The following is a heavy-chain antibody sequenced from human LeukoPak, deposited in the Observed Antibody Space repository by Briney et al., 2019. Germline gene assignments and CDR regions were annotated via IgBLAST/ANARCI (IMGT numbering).Heavy chain of an antibody. CDR1: GFTFSSYN. CDR2: ISSTSGTI. Sequence: GGSLRLSCAASGFTFSSYNMNWVRQAPGKGLEWVSYISSTSGTIDYADSVKGRFTISRDNAKTSLYLQMNILRAENTAVYYFTSRGTPYGYWGQGNPVTVSS. D-gene: IGHD3-10*01. J-gene: IGHJ4*02. CDR3: TSRGTPYGY. V-gene: IGHV3-48*04.